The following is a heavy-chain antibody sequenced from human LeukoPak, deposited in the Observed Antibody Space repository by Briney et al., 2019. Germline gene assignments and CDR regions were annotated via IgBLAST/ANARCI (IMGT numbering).Heavy chain of an antibody. D-gene: IGHD3-16*01. Sequence: GGSLRLSCAASGFTVSSNYMSWVRQAPGKGLEWVSTVSGSGGSTYYADSVKGRFTISRDNSKNTLYLQMNSLRAEDTAVYYCAKAQGTPRGRSGFDYWGQGTLVTVSS. CDR1: GFTVSSNY. CDR3: AKAQGTPRGRSGFDY. CDR2: VSGSGGST. V-gene: IGHV3-23*01. J-gene: IGHJ4*02.